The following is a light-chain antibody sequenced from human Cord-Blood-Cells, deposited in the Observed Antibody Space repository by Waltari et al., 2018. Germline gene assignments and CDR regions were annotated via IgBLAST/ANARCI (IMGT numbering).Light chain of an antibody. CDR1: QSISSY. J-gene: IGKJ4*01. CDR2: AAS. CDR3: QQSYSTPLT. V-gene: IGKV1-39*01. Sequence: DIQMTQSPSSLSASVGDRVTITCRASQSISSYLNWYQQKPGKAPKLLIYAASSVQSGVPSRFSGSGSGTDFTLTISSLQPEDFATYYCQQSYSTPLTFVGGTKVEIK.